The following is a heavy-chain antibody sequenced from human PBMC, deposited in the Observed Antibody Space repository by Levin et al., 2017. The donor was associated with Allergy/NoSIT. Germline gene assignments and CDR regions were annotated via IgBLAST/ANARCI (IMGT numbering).Heavy chain of an antibody. CDR3: ARDQIPIGYCSGGICYPFDY. CDR2: TYYSGST. Sequence: SETLSLTCTVSGGSISSGSHYWGWIRQPPGTGLEWIGSTYYSGSTYYNPSLRSRVTMSVDTSKNQFSLKLSSVTAADTAVYYCARDQIPIGYCSGGICYPFDYWGQGTLVTVSS. D-gene: IGHD2-15*01. CDR1: GGSISSGSHY. J-gene: IGHJ4*02. V-gene: IGHV4-39*07.